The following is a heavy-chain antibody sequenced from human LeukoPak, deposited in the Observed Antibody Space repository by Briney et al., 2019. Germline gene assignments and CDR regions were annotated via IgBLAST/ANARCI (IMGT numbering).Heavy chain of an antibody. V-gene: IGHV3-48*03. J-gene: IGHJ4*02. CDR2: ITLRGTNV. CDR3: ATLGWGSGLFAGDY. Sequence: PGGSLRLSCTVSGFTFTNFDMNWVRQAPGKGLEWVGYITLRGTNVYYADSVRGRFTISRDNAKNSLYLQMDSLRAEDTAIYYCATLGWGSGLFAGDYWGQGTLVTVSS. D-gene: IGHD6-19*01. CDR1: GFTFTNFD.